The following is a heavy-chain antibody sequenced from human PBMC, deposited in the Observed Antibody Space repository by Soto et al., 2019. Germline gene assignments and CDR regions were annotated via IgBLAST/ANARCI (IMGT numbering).Heavy chain of an antibody. J-gene: IGHJ6*02. Sequence: GGSLRLSCVVSGFTFSSYGMHWVRQAPGKGLEWVAVISFHGSDKDYADSVKGRFTISRDNSKNTLYLRMDSLRAEDTAVYYCAKDHSKELLKHHYGLDVWGQGTTVTVSS. CDR3: AKDHSKELLKHHYGLDV. V-gene: IGHV3-30*18. CDR1: GFTFSSYG. D-gene: IGHD1-26*01. CDR2: ISFHGSDK.